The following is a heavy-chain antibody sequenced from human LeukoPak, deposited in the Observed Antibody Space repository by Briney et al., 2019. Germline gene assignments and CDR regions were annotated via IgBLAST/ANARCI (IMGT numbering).Heavy chain of an antibody. CDR1: GYTFTGYY. J-gene: IGHJ3*02. D-gene: IGHD3-22*01. CDR3: ATATDGNDSSAYIAFDI. Sequence: ASVKVSCTASGYTFTGYYMHWVRQAPGQGLEWMGWINPNSGGTNYAQKFQGGVTLTRDTSISTASMELSRLRSDERAGYYWATATDGNDSSAYIAFDISGQGTMLTVSS. CDR2: INPNSGGT. V-gene: IGHV1-2*02.